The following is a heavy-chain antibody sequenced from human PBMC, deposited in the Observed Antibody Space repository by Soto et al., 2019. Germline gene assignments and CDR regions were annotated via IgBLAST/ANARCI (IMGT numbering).Heavy chain of an antibody. V-gene: IGHV4-4*07. D-gene: IGHD6-13*01. CDR1: GGSISSYY. CDR3: AREGSIAAAGSYNWFDP. CDR2: IYTSGST. J-gene: IGHJ5*02. Sequence: SETLSLTCTVSGGSISSYYWSWIRQPAGKGLEWIGRIYTSGSTNYNPSLKSRVTMSVDTSKNQFSLKLSSVTAADTAVYYCAREGSIAAAGSYNWFDPWGQGTLVTVSS.